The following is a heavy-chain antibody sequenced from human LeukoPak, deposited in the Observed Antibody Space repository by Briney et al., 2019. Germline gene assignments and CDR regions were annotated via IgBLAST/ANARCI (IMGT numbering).Heavy chain of an antibody. J-gene: IGHJ6*03. CDR3: ARDTVLSYSGQLLSPMDV. Sequence: SETLSLTCTVSGGSISSYYWSWIRQPAGKGLEWIGRIYTSGSTNYNPSLKSRVTMSVDTSKNQFSLKLSSVTAADTAVYYCARDTVLSYSGQLLSPMDVWGKGTTVTVSS. CDR1: GGSISSYY. CDR2: IYTSGST. D-gene: IGHD2-2*01. V-gene: IGHV4-4*07.